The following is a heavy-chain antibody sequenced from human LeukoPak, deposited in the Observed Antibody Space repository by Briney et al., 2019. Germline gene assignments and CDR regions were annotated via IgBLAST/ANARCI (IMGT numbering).Heavy chain of an antibody. V-gene: IGHV6-1*01. D-gene: IGHD2-2*01. Sequence: SQTLSLTCAISGDSVSSNSAAWNWIRQSPSRGLEWLGRTYYRSKWYNDYAVSVKSRITINPDTSKNQFSLQLNSVTPEDTAVYYCAREYGGCSSTSCYYYFDYWGQGTLVTVSS. CDR2: TYYRSKWYN. CDR3: AREYGGCSSTSCYYYFDY. CDR1: GDSVSSNSAA. J-gene: IGHJ4*02.